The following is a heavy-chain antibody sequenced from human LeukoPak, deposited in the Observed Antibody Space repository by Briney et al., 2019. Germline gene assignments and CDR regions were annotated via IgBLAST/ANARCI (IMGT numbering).Heavy chain of an antibody. Sequence: ASVNLSCKASGYTFTGHTTHCVRQAPGQGLEWMGWIKPDTGVTYYAQNFQGRFTMTTDTSISTVYMELSSLRSDDTAVYYCERDHNWGPTYWGQRSLVSASS. CDR2: IKPDTGVT. CDR1: GYTFTGHT. CDR3: ERDHNWGPTY. J-gene: IGHJ4*01. V-gene: IGHV1-2*02. D-gene: IGHD7-27*01.